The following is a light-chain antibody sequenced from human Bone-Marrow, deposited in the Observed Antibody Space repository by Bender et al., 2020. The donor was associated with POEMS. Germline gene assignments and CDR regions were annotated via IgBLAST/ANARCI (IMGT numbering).Light chain of an antibody. CDR3: SSYTTTSSNLL. Sequence: QSALTQPASVSGSPGQSITISCDVGSDNLVSWYQQHPHKAPKLMIYGVSNRPSGVSNRFSGSRSGNTASLTISGLQTDDEAEYYCSSYTTTSSNLLFGGGTKLTAL. V-gene: IGLV2-14*02. CDR1: DVGSDNL. J-gene: IGLJ3*02. CDR2: GVS.